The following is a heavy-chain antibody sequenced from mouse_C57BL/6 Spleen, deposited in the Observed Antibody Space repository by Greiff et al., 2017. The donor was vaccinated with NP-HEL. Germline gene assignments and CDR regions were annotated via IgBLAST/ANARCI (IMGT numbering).Heavy chain of an antibody. J-gene: IGHJ1*03. CDR2: IYPGSGST. Sequence: QVQLQQPGAELVKPGASVKMSCKASGYTFTSYWITWVKQRPGQGLEWIGHIYPGSGSTNYNEKFKSKATLTVDTSSSTAYMQLSSLTSEDSAVYYCASGYYVGWYFDVWGTGTTVTVSS. D-gene: IGHD2-3*01. CDR1: GYTFTSYW. CDR3: ASGYYVGWYFDV. V-gene: IGHV1-55*01.